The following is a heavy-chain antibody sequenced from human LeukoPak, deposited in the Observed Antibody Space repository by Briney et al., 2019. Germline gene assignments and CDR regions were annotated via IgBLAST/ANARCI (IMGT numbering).Heavy chain of an antibody. CDR2: ISSSSSTT. Sequence: GGSLRLSCAASGFTFSSYSMNWVRQAPGKGLEWVSYISSSSSTTYYADSVKGQFTISRDNAKNSLYLQMNSLRAEDTAVYYCARDLGSIAARPLYYYYMDVWGKGTTVTVSS. CDR1: GFTFSSYS. J-gene: IGHJ6*03. V-gene: IGHV3-48*01. D-gene: IGHD6-6*01. CDR3: ARDLGSIAARPLYYYYMDV.